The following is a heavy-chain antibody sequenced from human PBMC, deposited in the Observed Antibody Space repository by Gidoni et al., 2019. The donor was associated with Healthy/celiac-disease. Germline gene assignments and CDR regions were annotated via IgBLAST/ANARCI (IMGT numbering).Heavy chain of an antibody. J-gene: IGHJ4*02. V-gene: IGHV1-69*01. CDR3: ARDLGDGYNSLDY. D-gene: IGHD5-12*01. Sequence: QVQLVQSGAAVKKPGSSVTVSCKASGGTFSSYAIRGVRQAPGQGLEWMGGIIPIFGTANYAQKFQGRVTITADESTSTAYMELSSLRSEDTAVYYCARDLGDGYNSLDYWGQGTLVTVSS. CDR2: IIPIFGTA. CDR1: GGTFSSYA.